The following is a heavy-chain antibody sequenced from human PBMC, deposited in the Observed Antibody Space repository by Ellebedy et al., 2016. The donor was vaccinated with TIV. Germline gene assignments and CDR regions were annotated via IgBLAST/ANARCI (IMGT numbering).Heavy chain of an antibody. Sequence: GESLKISCAASGFSFRSYWMSWVRQAPGKGLEWVANIYQDGSDQYYVDSVKGRFTISRDNANKLLFLQMNSLRVEDTAVYYCARIGSYGDYAVQVNSWFDRWGQGTLVTVSS. J-gene: IGHJ5*02. V-gene: IGHV3-7*01. CDR1: GFSFRSYW. CDR3: ARIGSYGDYAVQVNSWFDR. D-gene: IGHD4-17*01. CDR2: IYQDGSDQ.